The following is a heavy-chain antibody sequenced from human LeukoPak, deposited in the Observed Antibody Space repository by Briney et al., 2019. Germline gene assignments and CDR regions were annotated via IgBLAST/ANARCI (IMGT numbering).Heavy chain of an antibody. J-gene: IGHJ4*02. D-gene: IGHD3-10*01. CDR2: VWFDGSNK. V-gene: IGHV3-33*01. CDR3: AREYGSVLGDY. CDR1: GFTFSSNG. Sequence: GGSLRLSCAAAGFTFSSNGMHWVRQAPGKGLEWVAVVWFDGSNKYYADSVKGRFTISRDNSKNTLYLQMNSLRAEDTAVYYCAREYGSVLGDYWGQGTLVTVSS.